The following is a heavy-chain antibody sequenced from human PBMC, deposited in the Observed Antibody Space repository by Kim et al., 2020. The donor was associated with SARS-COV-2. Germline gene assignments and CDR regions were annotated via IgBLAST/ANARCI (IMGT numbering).Heavy chain of an antibody. CDR2: IYPGDSDT. D-gene: IGHD3-22*01. CDR3: ARQAYDSSGYYYEGY. J-gene: IGHJ4*02. V-gene: IGHV5-51*01. CDR1: GYSFTSYW. Sequence: GESLKISCKGSGYSFTSYWIGWVRQMPGKGLEWMGIIYPGDSDTRYSPSFQGQVTISADKSISTAYLQWSSLKASDTAMYYCARQAYDSSGYYYEGYWGQGTLVTVSS.